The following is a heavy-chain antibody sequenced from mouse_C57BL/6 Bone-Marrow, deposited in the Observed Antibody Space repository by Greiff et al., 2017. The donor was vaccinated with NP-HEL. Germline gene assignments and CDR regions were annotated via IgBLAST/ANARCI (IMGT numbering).Heavy chain of an antibody. CDR3: ARRGYDGYYRYAMDY. D-gene: IGHD2-3*01. V-gene: IGHV1-20*01. CDR1: GYSFTGYF. CDR2: INPYNGDT. Sequence: EVQVVESGPELVKPGDSVKISCKASGYSFTGYFMNWVMQSHGKSLEWIGRINPYNGDTFYNQKFKGKATLTVDKSSSTAHMELRSLTSEDSAVYYCARRGYDGYYRYAMDYWGQGTSVTVSS. J-gene: IGHJ4*01.